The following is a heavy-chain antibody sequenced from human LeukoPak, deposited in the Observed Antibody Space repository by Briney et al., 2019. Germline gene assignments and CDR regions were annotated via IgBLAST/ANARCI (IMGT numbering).Heavy chain of an antibody. CDR3: ARTRDQLLSYFDY. D-gene: IGHD2-2*01. CDR1: GFTFSDYY. J-gene: IGHJ4*02. V-gene: IGHV3-11*01. Sequence: PGGSLRLSCAASGFTFSDYYMSWIRQAPGKGLEWVSYISSSGSTIYYADSVKGRFTISRDNAKNSLYLQMNSLRAEDTAVYYCARTRDQLLSYFDYWVQGTLVTVSS. CDR2: ISSSGSTI.